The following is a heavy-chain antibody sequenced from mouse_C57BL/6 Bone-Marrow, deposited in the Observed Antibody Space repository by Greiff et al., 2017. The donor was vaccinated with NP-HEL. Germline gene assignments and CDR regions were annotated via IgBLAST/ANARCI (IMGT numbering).Heavy chain of an antibody. CDR1: GYTFTSYT. CDR3: AREGIYDGSSYDY. CDR2: INPSSGYT. D-gene: IGHD1-1*01. V-gene: IGHV1-4*01. Sequence: VKLVESGAELVRPGASVKMSCKASGYTFTSYTMHWVKQRPGQGLEWIGYINPSSGYTKYNQKFKDKATLTADKSSSTAYMQMSSLTSEDSAVYCCAREGIYDGSSYDYWGQGTTLTVSS. J-gene: IGHJ2*01.